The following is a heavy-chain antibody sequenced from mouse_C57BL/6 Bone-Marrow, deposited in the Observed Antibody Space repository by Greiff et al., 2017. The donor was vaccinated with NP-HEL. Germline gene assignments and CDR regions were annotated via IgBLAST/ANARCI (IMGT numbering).Heavy chain of an antibody. Sequence: VKLMESGAELVRPGTSVKMSCKASGYTFTNYWIGWAKQRPGHGLEWIGDIYPGGGYTNYNEKFKGKATLTADESSSTAYMQFSSLTSEDSAIYYCARGYYSNYYWYFDVWGTGTTVTVSS. CDR3: ARGYYSNYYWYFDV. V-gene: IGHV1-63*01. CDR1: GYTFTNYW. CDR2: IYPGGGYT. D-gene: IGHD2-5*01. J-gene: IGHJ1*03.